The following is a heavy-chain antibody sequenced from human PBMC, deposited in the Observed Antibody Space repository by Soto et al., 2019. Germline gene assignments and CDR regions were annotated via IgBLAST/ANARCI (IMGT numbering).Heavy chain of an antibody. CDR3: VRRVSGNYDC. Sequence: EVQLAESWGGMVQPGGSLRLSCVASGFTFSSYDMHWVRQAPGKGLEYVSSISSNGGTTYYGNSVKGRFTISRDNSKNTLYLQMGSLRAEDMAVYYCVRRVSGNYDCWGQGTLVTVSS. V-gene: IGHV3-64*01. CDR1: GFTFSSYD. D-gene: IGHD1-7*01. J-gene: IGHJ4*02. CDR2: ISSNGGTT.